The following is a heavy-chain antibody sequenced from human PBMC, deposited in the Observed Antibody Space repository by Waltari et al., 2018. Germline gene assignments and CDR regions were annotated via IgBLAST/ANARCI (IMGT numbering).Heavy chain of an antibody. Sequence: EVQLVESGGGLVQPGGSLRLSCVASGFTVSSNYMTWVRQAPGKGLEWVSLIYSGGSAYYADSVKGRFTISRDNSKNTLYLQMNNLRVEDTAVYYCARLWQQLADFDYWGQGTLVTVSS. CDR1: GFTVSSNY. CDR3: ARLWQQLADFDY. V-gene: IGHV3-66*02. D-gene: IGHD6-13*01. CDR2: IYSGGSA. J-gene: IGHJ4*02.